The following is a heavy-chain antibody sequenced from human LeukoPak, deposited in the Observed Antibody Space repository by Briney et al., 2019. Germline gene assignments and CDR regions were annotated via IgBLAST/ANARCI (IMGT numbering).Heavy chain of an antibody. CDR3: AKDRDVLRFLEWLHDAFDI. CDR1: GFTFSSYA. Sequence: GGSLRLSCAASGFTFSSYAMHWVRQAPGKGLEWVAVISYDGSNKYYADSVKGRFTISRDNSKNTLYLQMNSLRAEDTAVYYCAKDRDVLRFLEWLHDAFDIWGQGTLVTVSS. J-gene: IGHJ3*02. V-gene: IGHV3-30-3*01. CDR2: ISYDGSNK. D-gene: IGHD3-3*01.